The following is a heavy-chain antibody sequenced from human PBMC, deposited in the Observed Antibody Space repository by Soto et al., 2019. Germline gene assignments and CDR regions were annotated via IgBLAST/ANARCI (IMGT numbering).Heavy chain of an antibody. CDR3: AKDKRLPHDVFDI. J-gene: IGHJ3*02. D-gene: IGHD6-25*01. V-gene: IGHV3-23*01. CDR2: ISSSGDSR. Sequence: GGSLRLSCAASGFTFNSCATSWVRQAPGKGLEWVAAISSSGDSRYYADSVNGRFTISRDNSKNTLYLQMNSLRAEDSAKYYCAKDKRLPHDVFDIWGQGTMVTVSS. CDR1: GFTFNSCA.